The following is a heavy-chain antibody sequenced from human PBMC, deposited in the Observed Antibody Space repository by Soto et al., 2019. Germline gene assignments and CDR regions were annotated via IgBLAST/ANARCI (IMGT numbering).Heavy chain of an antibody. V-gene: IGHV3-11*04. CDR2: ISSSSGTT. J-gene: IGHJ4*02. CDR1: GFTFSDYY. D-gene: IGHD6-19*01. Sequence: RLSCAASGFTFSDYYMTWIRQAPGKGLEWVSYISSSSGTTYHADSVKDRFTISRDNAKNSLYLQMNSLRAEDTAVYYCARSSSGWAYYFDYWGQGTLVTVSS. CDR3: ARSSSGWAYYFDY.